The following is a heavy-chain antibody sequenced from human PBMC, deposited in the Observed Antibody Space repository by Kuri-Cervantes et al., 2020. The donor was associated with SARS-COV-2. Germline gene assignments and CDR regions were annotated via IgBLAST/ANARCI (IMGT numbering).Heavy chain of an antibody. J-gene: IGHJ6*02. Sequence: GGSLRLSCKGSGYSFTSYWIGWVRQMSGKGLEWMGIIYPGDSDTRYSPSFQGQVTISADKSISTAYLQWSSLKASDTAMYYCARYRAGGYYDSSGLDVWGQGTTVTVSS. CDR1: GYSFTSYW. CDR3: ARYRAGGYYDSSGLDV. D-gene: IGHD3-22*01. CDR2: IYPGDSDT. V-gene: IGHV5-51*01.